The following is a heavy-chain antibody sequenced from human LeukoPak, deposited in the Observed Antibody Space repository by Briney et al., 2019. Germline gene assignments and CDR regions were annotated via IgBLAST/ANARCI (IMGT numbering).Heavy chain of an antibody. J-gene: IGHJ4*02. D-gene: IGHD5-24*01. V-gene: IGHV4-31*03. CDR2: IYYSGNT. CDR3: ARARRDGYNYFDY. CDR1: GGSISSSSYY. Sequence: SETLSLTCTVSGGSISSSSYYWGWIRQPPGKGLEWIGYIYYSGNTYYNPSLKSRLTISIDTSKSQFSLRLSSVTVADTAMYYCARARRDGYNYFDYWGQGTLVSVSS.